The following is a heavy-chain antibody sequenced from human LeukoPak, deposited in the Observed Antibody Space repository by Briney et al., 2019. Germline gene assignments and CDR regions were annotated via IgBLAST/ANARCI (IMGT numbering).Heavy chain of an antibody. V-gene: IGHV3-30*04. CDR1: GFTFSSYS. J-gene: IGHJ4*02. CDR3: ARSPERLGQGYLDS. Sequence: GRSLRLSCAASGFTFSSYSMHWVRQAPGKGLEWLTLISYHGSNKDYTDSVRGRFTISRDNSENTVFLQMNSLRTEDTAVYFCARSPERLGQGYLDSWGQGTLVTVSS. CDR2: ISYHGSNK. D-gene: IGHD3/OR15-3a*01.